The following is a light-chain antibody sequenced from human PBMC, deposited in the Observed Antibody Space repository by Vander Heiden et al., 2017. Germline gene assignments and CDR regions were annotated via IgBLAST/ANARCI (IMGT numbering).Light chain of an antibody. Sequence: QSVLIQPPSASGAPGQTVTIPCSGGSSNIGTNYVYWYQQLPGTAPKLLIYRNNQRPSGVPDRFSGSKSGTSASLAISGLRSEHEADYYCAAWDDSLSGYVFGPGTKVTVL. CDR3: AAWDDSLSGYV. CDR1: SSNIGTNY. CDR2: RNN. J-gene: IGLJ1*01. V-gene: IGLV1-47*01.